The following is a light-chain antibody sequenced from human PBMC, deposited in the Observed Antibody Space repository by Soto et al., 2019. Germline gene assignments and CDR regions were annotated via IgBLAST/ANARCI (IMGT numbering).Light chain of an antibody. CDR2: GAS. Sequence: EMVMTQSPATLSVSPGERATLSCRASQSVSSNLAWYQQKPGQAPRLLIYGASTRATGIPARFSGSGSGTEFTLTISSLQSEDFAVCYCQHYNNWPPGITFGPGTKVDIK. CDR3: QHYNNWPPGIT. CDR1: QSVSSN. V-gene: IGKV3-15*01. J-gene: IGKJ3*01.